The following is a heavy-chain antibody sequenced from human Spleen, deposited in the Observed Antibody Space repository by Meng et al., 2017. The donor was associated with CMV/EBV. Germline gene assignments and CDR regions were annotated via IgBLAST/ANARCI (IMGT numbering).Heavy chain of an antibody. CDR1: GYTFTGYH. CDR2: MNPESGTT. CDR3: ARPTRGYYALHIDD. J-gene: IGHJ4*02. Sequence: ASVKVSCKASGYTFTGYHIHWVRQAPGQGLEWMGIMNPESGTTRYAQKFQGRVTMTRDTSTSTAYMEMSGLRFDDTAVYYCARPTRGYYALHIDDWGQGTLVTVSS. D-gene: IGHD3-22*01. V-gene: IGHV1-46*01.